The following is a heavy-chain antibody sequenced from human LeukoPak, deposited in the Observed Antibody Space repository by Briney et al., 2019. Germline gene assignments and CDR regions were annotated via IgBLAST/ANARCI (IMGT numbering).Heavy chain of an antibody. CDR3: ARAVSLKDYYYDSSGYGDYFDY. Sequence: GGSLRLSCAASGFTFSSYAMSWVRQAPGKGLEWVSAISGSGGSTYYADSVKGRFTISRDNSKNSLYLQMNSLRAEDTAVYYCARAVSLKDYYYDSSGYGDYFDYWGQGTLVTVSS. V-gene: IGHV3-23*01. D-gene: IGHD3-22*01. CDR1: GFTFSSYA. J-gene: IGHJ4*02. CDR2: ISGSGGST.